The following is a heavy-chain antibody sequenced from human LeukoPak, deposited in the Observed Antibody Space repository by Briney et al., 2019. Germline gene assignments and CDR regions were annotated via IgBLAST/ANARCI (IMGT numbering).Heavy chain of an antibody. D-gene: IGHD6-13*01. CDR1: GGSISSSSYY. V-gene: IGHV4-61*02. J-gene: IGHJ6*03. CDR3: ARARIAAAPFYHYYMDV. CDR2: IYTSGST. Sequence: SETLSLTCTVSGGSISSSSYYWGWIRQPAGKGLEWIGRIYTSGSTNYNPSLKSRVTMSVDTSKNQFSLKLSSVTAADTAVYFCARARIAAAPFYHYYMDVWGKGTTVTVSS.